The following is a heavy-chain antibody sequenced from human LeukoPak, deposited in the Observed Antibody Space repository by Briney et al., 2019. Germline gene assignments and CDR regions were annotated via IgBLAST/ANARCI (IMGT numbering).Heavy chain of an antibody. V-gene: IGHV1-46*01. J-gene: IGHJ4*02. CDR1: GYTFTSYY. CDR2: INPSGGST. CDR3: ARDPEANWAFFDY. D-gene: IGHD1-26*01. Sequence: ASVKVSCKASGYTFTSYYIHWVRQAPGQGLEWMEVINPSGGSTTYAQKFQGRVSMTRDTSTSTVYMDLSSLRSEDTAVYYCARDPEANWAFFDYWGQGTLVTVSS.